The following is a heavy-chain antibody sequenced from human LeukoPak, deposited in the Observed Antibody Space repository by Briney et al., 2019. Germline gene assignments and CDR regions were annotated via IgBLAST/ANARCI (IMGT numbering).Heavy chain of an antibody. J-gene: IGHJ4*02. CDR1: GGSISSGGYY. Sequence: SETLSLTCTVSGGSISSGGYYWSWIRQHPGKGLEWIGYIYYSGSTYYNPSLKSRVTISVDTSKNQFSLKLSSVTAADTAVYYCARVVAGTFLTTEIDYWGQGTLVTVSS. CDR3: ARVVAGTFLTTEIDY. CDR2: IYYSGST. V-gene: IGHV4-31*03. D-gene: IGHD6-19*01.